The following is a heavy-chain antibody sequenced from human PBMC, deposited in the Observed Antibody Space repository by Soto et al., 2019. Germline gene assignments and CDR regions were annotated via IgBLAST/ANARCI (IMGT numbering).Heavy chain of an antibody. D-gene: IGHD3-10*01. CDR3: ATGRFSAMVRGVIMFDP. CDR1: GGSISSYY. J-gene: IGHJ5*02. V-gene: IGHV4-59*01. CDR2: IHYSGST. Sequence: SETLSLTCTVSGGSISSYYWNWIRQPPGKGLEWIGYIHYSGSTNYNPSLKSRVTISVDKSKNQFSLKLSSVTAADTAVYYRATGRFSAMVRGVIMFDPWGQGTLVTVSS.